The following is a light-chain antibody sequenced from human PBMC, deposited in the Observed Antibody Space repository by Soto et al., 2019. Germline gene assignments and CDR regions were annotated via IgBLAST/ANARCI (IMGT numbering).Light chain of an antibody. CDR2: DVI. CDR3: SSYTSASTPLV. V-gene: IGLV2-14*01. J-gene: IGLJ2*01. CDR1: GSDVGGYNY. Sequence: QSALTQPASVSGSPGQSITISCTGTGSDVGGYNYVSWYQQHPGKAPKVMIYDVINRPSGVSNRFSGSKSGNTASLTISGLQADDEADYYCSSYTSASTPLVFGGGTKVTVL.